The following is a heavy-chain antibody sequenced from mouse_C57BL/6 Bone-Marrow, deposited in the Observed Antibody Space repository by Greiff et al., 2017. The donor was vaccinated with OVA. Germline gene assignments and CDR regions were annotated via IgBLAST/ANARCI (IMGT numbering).Heavy chain of an antibody. D-gene: IGHD1-1*01. J-gene: IGHJ2*01. CDR2: IYPGGGYT. CDR3: ARSPYGRDFDY. V-gene: IGHV1-63*01. CDR1: GYTFTNYW. Sequence: QVQLQQSGAELVRPGTSVKMSCKASGYTFTNYWIGWAKQRPGHGLEWIGDIYPGGGYTNYNEKFKGKATLTADKSSSTAYMQLSSLTSEDSAIYYCARSPYGRDFDYWGQGTTLTVSS.